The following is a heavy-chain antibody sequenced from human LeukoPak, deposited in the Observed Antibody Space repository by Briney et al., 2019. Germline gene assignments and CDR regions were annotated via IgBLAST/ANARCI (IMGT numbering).Heavy chain of an antibody. V-gene: IGHV4-34*01. CDR3: ARHLDSSSSGGYAFDI. J-gene: IGHJ3*02. Sequence: PSETLSLTCAVYGGSFSGYYWSWIRQPPGKGLEWIGEINHSGSTNYNPSLKSRVTISVDTSKNQFSLKLSSVTAADTAVYYCARHLDSSSSGGYAFDIWGQGTMVTVSS. CDR1: GGSFSGYY. CDR2: INHSGST. D-gene: IGHD6-6*01.